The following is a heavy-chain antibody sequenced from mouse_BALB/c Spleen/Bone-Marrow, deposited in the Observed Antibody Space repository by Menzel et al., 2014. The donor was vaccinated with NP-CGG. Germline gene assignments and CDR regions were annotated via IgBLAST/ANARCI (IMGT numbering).Heavy chain of an antibody. CDR1: GYTFTSYW. J-gene: IGHJ2*02. CDR3: ASIDVSDH. Sequence: VQLQESGAELVKPGASVKLSCKASGYTFTSYWMHWVKQRPGQGLEWIGEIDPSTGRTDYNKKFKSQATLTVDKSSSTAYMHPSRLTSEDSAVHYCASIDVSDHWGRGTSRTGAS. V-gene: IGHV1S81*02. D-gene: IGHD2-12*01. CDR2: IDPSTGRT.